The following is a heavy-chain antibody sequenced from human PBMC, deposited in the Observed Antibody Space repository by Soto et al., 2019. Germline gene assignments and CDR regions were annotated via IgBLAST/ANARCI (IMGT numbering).Heavy chain of an antibody. CDR2: LYGSGRGI. CDR3: AKDAIAGDGVWLAHD. V-gene: IGHV3-23*01. CDR1: GFTFSSYA. D-gene: IGHD5-12*01. Sequence: EVQLLESGGGLVQPGGSLRLSCAASGFTFSSYAMIWIRQVPGRGLEWVSCLYGSGRGIHYSDSVKGRFTISRDNSAYSVYLQMNNLRVDDTAVDYCAKDAIAGDGVWLAHDWGQGTVVTVSS. J-gene: IGHJ4*02.